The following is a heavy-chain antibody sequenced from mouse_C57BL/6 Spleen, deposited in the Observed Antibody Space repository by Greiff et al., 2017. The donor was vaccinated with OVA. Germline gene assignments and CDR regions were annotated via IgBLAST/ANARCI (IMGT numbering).Heavy chain of an antibody. Sequence: QVQLKESGAELAKPGASVKLSCKASGYTFTSYWMHWVKQRPGQGLEWIGYINPSSGYTKYNQKFKDKATLTADKSSSTAYMQLSSLTYEDSAVYYCARDSNYEKDYFDYWGQGTTLTVSS. CDR3: ARDSNYEKDYFDY. CDR1: GYTFTSYW. CDR2: INPSSGYT. D-gene: IGHD2-5*01. J-gene: IGHJ2*01. V-gene: IGHV1-7*01.